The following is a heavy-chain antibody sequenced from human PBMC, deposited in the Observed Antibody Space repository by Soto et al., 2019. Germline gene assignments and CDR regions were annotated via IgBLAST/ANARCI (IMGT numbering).Heavy chain of an antibody. D-gene: IGHD6-6*01. CDR3: AKVQYSSSLHYYYYGMDL. Sequence: VGSLRLSFAASGFTFSSYGMHWVRQAPGKGLEWVAVISYDGSNKYYADSVKGRFTISRDNSKNTLYLQMNSLRAEDKAVYYCAKVQYSSSLHYYYYGMDLWGQGTTVTVSS. V-gene: IGHV3-30*18. CDR2: ISYDGSNK. J-gene: IGHJ6*02. CDR1: GFTFSSYG.